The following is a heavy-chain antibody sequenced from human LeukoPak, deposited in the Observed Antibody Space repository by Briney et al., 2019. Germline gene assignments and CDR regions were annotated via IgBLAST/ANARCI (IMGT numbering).Heavy chain of an antibody. Sequence: GASVKVSCKVSGYTLTELSMHWVRQAPGKGLEWMGGFDPEDGETIYAQKFQGRVTMTEDTSTDTAYMELSSLRSEDTAVYYCATEPDYYYDSSGYYGYWGQGTLVTVSS. CDR1: GYTLTELS. J-gene: IGHJ4*02. D-gene: IGHD3-22*01. V-gene: IGHV1-24*01. CDR2: FDPEDGET. CDR3: ATEPDYYYDSSGYYGY.